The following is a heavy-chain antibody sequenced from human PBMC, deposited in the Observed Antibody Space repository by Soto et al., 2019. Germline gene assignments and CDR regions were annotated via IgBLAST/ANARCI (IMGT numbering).Heavy chain of an antibody. J-gene: IGHJ3*02. CDR1: GYTFTSYG. Sequence: ASVKVSCKASGYTFTSYGISWVRQAPGQGLEWMGWISAYNGNTNYAQKLQGRVTMTTDTSTSTAYMELRSLRSDDTAVYYCARGRIWFGEYARLDAFDIWGQGTMVTVSS. V-gene: IGHV1-18*01. CDR2: ISAYNGNT. D-gene: IGHD3-10*01. CDR3: ARGRIWFGEYARLDAFDI.